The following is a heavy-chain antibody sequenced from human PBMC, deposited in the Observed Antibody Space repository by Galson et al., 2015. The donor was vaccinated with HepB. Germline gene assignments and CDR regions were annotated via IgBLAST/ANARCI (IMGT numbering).Heavy chain of an antibody. CDR2: ISASGGST. CDR1: GFTFSSYA. D-gene: IGHD3-22*01. J-gene: IGHJ3*02. Sequence: SLRLSCAASGFTFSSYAMSWVRQAPGKGLEWVSLISASGGSTNYADSVKGRFTISRDNSKNTLYLQMSSLKAEDTAVYYCVKALPLVYYDSSGYRGAFDIWGQGTMVTVSS. CDR3: VKALPLVYYDSSGYRGAFDI. V-gene: IGHV3-23*01.